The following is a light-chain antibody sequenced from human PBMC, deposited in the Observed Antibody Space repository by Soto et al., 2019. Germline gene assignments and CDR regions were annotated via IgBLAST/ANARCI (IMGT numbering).Light chain of an antibody. J-gene: IGKJ1*01. CDR1: QTISSW. CDR2: KAS. CDR3: QHYNSYSEA. V-gene: IGKV1-5*03. Sequence: DNPMTQSPATLSVSLGDRVTITCRASQTISSWLAWYQQKPGKAPKLLIYKASTLKSGVPSRFSGSGSGTEFTLTISSLQPDDFATYYCQHYNSYSEAFGQGTKVDIK.